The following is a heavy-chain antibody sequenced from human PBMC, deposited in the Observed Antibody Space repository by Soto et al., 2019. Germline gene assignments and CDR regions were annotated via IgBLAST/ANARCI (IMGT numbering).Heavy chain of an antibody. V-gene: IGHV1-69*13. Sequence: ASVKVSCKASGGTFSSYAISWVRQAPGQGLEWMGGIIPIFGTANYAQKFQGRVTITADESTSTAYMELSSLRSEDTAVYYCARVSIFGVVIRPDYYYYGMDVWGQGTTVTVSS. CDR1: GGTFSSYA. CDR3: ARVSIFGVVIRPDYYYYGMDV. J-gene: IGHJ6*02. CDR2: IIPIFGTA. D-gene: IGHD3-3*01.